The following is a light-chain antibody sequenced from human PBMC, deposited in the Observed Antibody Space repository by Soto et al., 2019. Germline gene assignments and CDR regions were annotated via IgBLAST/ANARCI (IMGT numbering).Light chain of an antibody. J-gene: IGKJ4*01. CDR3: QQYSLSPLT. CDR2: LGS. Sequence: DIVMTQSPLSLPVTPGEPASISCRSSQSLLHSNGYNYLDWYLQKPGQSPHLLIYLGSNRASGVPDRFSGTGSGTDFTLKISRVESEDVAVYYCQQYSLSPLTFGGGTKVDIK. CDR1: QSLLHSNGYNY. V-gene: IGKV2-28*01.